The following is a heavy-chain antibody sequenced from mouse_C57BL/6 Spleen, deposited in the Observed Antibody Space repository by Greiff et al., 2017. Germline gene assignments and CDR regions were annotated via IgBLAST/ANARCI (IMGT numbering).Heavy chain of an antibody. V-gene: IGHV1-15*01. CDR1: GYTFTDYE. CDR3: TRGGDGNWYFDV. CDR2: IDPETGGT. Sequence: VQLQQSGAELVRPGASVTLSCKASGYTFTDYEMHWVKQTPVHGLEWIGAIDPETGGTAYNQKFKGKAILTADKSSSTAYMELRSLTSEDSAVYYCTRGGDGNWYFDVWGKGTTVTVSA. D-gene: IGHD2-1*01. J-gene: IGHJ1*03.